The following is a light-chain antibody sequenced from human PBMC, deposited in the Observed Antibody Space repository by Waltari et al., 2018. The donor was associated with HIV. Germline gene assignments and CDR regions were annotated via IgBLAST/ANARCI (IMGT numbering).Light chain of an antibody. CDR1: DSDFGYS. V-gene: IGLV2-14*03. CDR3: SSFTNDFTVV. CDR2: EVD. Sequence: SVVTQPASVSGFPGQSITISCTGTDSDFGYSWYQQHPGNVPKVILFEVDSRASGTPDRFSGSKSGNTASLTISDLRPEDEANYYCSSFTNDFTVVFGGGTKVTVL. J-gene: IGLJ2*01.